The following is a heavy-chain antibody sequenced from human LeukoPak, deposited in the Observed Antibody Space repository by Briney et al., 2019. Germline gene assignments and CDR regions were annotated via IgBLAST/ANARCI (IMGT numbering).Heavy chain of an antibody. CDR3: AKDRETYEYTFDY. CDR1: GFSFSAYG. Sequence: PGGSLRLSCAASGFSFSAYGIHWVRQAPGKGLEWVAVMWYGGSKDYCADSVRGRFTISRDTSKNTLYLQMNNLRAEDTAVYYCAKDRETYEYTFDYWGQGTLVTVSS. J-gene: IGHJ4*02. CDR2: MWYGGSKD. V-gene: IGHV3-33*06. D-gene: IGHD6-6*01.